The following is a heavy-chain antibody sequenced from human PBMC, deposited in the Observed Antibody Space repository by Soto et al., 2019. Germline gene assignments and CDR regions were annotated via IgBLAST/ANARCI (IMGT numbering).Heavy chain of an antibody. V-gene: IGHV3-9*02. D-gene: IGHD4-17*01. J-gene: IGHJ4*02. CDR1: GFTADDYA. Sequence: EVQLVESGGGLVQPGRSLRLSCVASGFTADDYAMHWVRQAPGKGLEWVSGISSNSDTIDYADSVKGRFTISRDNAKNSLLLKMNSLRPGDTALYYCAKDMKWGGMTTIHYFDSWGQGTLVTVSS. CDR2: ISSNSDTI. CDR3: AKDMKWGGMTTIHYFDS.